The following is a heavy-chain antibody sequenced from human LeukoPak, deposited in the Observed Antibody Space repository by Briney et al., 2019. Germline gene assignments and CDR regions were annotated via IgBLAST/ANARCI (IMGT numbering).Heavy chain of an antibody. CDR1: GFTFSNYV. D-gene: IGHD3-10*01. CDR3: AKASGASRPYYFDY. V-gene: IGHV3-23*01. CDR2: ITGSADGT. J-gene: IGHJ4*02. Sequence: GGSLRLSCATSGFTFSNYVMSWVRQAPGEGLEWVSAITGSADGTYYADSVKGRFTISRDNSKNTLYLQMNSLRAEDTAVYYCAKASGASRPYYFDYWGQGTLVTVSS.